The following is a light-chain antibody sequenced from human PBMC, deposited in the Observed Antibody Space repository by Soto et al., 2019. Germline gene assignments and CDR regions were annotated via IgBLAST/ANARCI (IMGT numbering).Light chain of an antibody. Sequence: QSALTQPASVSGSPGQSITISCTGTSSDVGGYNYVSWYQQHPGKAPKLMIYDVSNRPSGVSNRFSGSKSGNTASLTISGLQAEDEADYYCNSYRSSSTLVFGTGTKLTVL. CDR1: SSDVGGYNY. J-gene: IGLJ1*01. CDR2: DVS. V-gene: IGLV2-14*01. CDR3: NSYRSSSTLV.